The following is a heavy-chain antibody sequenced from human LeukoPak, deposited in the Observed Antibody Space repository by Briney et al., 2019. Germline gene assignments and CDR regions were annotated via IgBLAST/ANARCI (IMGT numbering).Heavy chain of an antibody. Sequence: PGESLQISCEGSGYRFTSYWIGWGRQLPGKGLEWMGIIYPGDSDTRYSPSFQGQVTISADKSISTAYLQWSSLKASDTAMYYCARPTRSGWYSPPWQHWGQGTLVTVSS. CDR3: ARPTRSGWYSPPWQH. J-gene: IGHJ1*01. CDR2: IYPGDSDT. V-gene: IGHV5-51*01. D-gene: IGHD6-19*01. CDR1: GYRFTSYW.